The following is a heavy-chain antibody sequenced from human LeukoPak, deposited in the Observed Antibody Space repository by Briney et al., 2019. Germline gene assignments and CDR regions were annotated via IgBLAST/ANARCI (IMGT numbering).Heavy chain of an antibody. J-gene: IGHJ4*02. D-gene: IGHD6-19*01. CDR1: GFTFSNYG. V-gene: IGHV3-23*01. CDR2: ISGSGGST. Sequence: TGGSLRLSCAASGFTFSNYGMSWVRQAPGKGLEWVSAISGSGGSTYYADPVKGRFTISRDNSKNTLYLQMNSLRAEDTAVYYCAKDDTLYSSGPFYYWGQGTLVTVSS. CDR3: AKDDTLYSSGPFYY.